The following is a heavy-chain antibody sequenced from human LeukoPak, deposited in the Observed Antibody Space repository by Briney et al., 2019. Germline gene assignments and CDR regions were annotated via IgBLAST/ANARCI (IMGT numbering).Heavy chain of an antibody. Sequence: SQTFSLTCAISGDSVSSNSAAWNWIRQSPSRGLEWLGRTYYRSKWYNDYAVSVKSRITINPDTSKNQFSLQLNSVTPEDTAVYYCARASWIYGSGSYYNAPPDYWGQGTLVTVSS. CDR3: ARASWIYGSGSYYNAPPDY. V-gene: IGHV6-1*01. CDR1: GDSVSSNSAA. J-gene: IGHJ4*02. D-gene: IGHD3-10*01. CDR2: TYYRSKWYN.